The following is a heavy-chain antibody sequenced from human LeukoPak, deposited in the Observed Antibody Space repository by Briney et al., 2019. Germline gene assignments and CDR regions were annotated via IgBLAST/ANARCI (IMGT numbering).Heavy chain of an antibody. D-gene: IGHD2-2*02. CDR3: ARGQVPAAIRGGFDY. J-gene: IGHJ4*02. CDR1: GYTFTSYY. Sequence: ASVKVSCKASGYTFTSYYMHWVRQAPGRGLEWMGIINPSGGSTSYAQKFQGRVTMTRDTSTSTVYMELSSLRSEDTAVYYCARGQVPAAIRGGFDYWGQGTLVTVSS. V-gene: IGHV1-46*01. CDR2: INPSGGST.